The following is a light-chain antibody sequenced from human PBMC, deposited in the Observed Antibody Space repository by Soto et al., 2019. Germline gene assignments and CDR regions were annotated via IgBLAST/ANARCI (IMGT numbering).Light chain of an antibody. V-gene: IGKV2-28*01. J-gene: IGKJ1*01. Sequence: DIVMTQSPLSLPVTPGEPASISCRSSQNLLHSDGYNYLDWYQHKPGQSPRLLIFGVSSRATDIPDRFSGSGSGTDFTLTINRLEPEDFAVYYCQQYSISSTFGQGTKVDI. CDR2: GVS. CDR1: QNLLHSDGYNY. CDR3: QQYSISST.